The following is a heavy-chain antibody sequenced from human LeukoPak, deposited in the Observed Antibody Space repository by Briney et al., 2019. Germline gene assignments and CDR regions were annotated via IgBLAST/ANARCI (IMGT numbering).Heavy chain of an antibody. CDR3: ATAGISKCSSTSCYESIFNYYYYYMDV. Sequence: ASVKISCKVSGYTFTDYYMHWVQQAPGKGLEWMGLVDPEDGETIYAEKFQGRVTITANTSTDTAYMELSSLRSEDTAMYYCATAGISKCSSTSCYESIFNYYYYYMDVWGKGTTVTVSS. D-gene: IGHD2-2*01. V-gene: IGHV1-69-2*01. CDR2: VDPEDGET. J-gene: IGHJ6*03. CDR1: GYTFTDYY.